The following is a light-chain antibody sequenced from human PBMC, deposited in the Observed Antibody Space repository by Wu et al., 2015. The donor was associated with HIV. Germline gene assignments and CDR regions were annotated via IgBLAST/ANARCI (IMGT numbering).Light chain of an antibody. V-gene: IGKV1-9*01. CDR2: AAS. J-gene: IGKJ4*01. CDR3: QQLSSYPFALT. Sequence: IQLTQSPSSLSASVGDRVTITCRASQGISSYLAWYQQKPGKAPKLLIYAASTLQGGVPSRFSGSGSGTDFTLTISSLQPEDFATYYCQQLSSYPFALTFGGGTKVEIK. CDR1: QGISSY.